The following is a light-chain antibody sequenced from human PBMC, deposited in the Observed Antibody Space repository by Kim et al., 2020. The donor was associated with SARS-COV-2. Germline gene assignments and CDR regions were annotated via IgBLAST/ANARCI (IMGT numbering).Light chain of an antibody. CDR3: QVWDSTTTV. V-gene: IGLV3-1*01. Sequence: SYELTQPPSVPVSPVQTARITCSGDRVGHKYVCWYRHKPGQSPEVVIYQDTQRPSRIPERFSGSNSGNTATLTISGTQDVDEADYYCQVWDSTTTVFGGGPQLTVL. CDR1: RVGHKY. CDR2: QDT. J-gene: IGLJ2*01.